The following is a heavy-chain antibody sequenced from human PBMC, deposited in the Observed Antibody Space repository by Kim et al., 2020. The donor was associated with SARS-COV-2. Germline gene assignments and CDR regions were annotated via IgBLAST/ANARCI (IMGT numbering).Heavy chain of an antibody. Sequence: ASVKVSCKASGYTFTSYAMHWVRQAPGQRLEWMGWINAGNGNTKYSQKFQGRVTITRDTSASTAYMELSSLRSEDTAVYYWARDGDADPQDNYYYYYGMDVWGQGTTVTVSS. CDR2: INAGNGNT. J-gene: IGHJ6*02. V-gene: IGHV1-3*01. CDR3: ARDGDADPQDNYYYYYGMDV. CDR1: GYTFTSYA. D-gene: IGHD7-27*01.